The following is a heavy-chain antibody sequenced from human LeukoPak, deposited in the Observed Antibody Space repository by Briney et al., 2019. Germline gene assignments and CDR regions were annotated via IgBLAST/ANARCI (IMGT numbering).Heavy chain of an antibody. CDR2: ISYDGSNK. CDR1: GFTFSSYG. V-gene: IGHV3-30*03. Sequence: GGSLRLSCAASGFTFSSYGMHWVRQAPGKGLEWVAVISYDGSNKYYADSVKGRFTISRDNSKNTLYLQMNSLRAEDTAVHYCARCKYYYDFWSGPFDYWGQGTLVTVSS. CDR3: ARCKYYYDFWSGPFDY. D-gene: IGHD3-3*01. J-gene: IGHJ4*02.